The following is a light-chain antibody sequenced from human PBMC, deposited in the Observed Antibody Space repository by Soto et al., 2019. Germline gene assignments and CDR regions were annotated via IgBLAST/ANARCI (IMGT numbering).Light chain of an antibody. CDR1: QSVSIN. Sequence: EIVLTQSPGTLSLSPGERATLSCRASQSVSINLAWYQQKPGQAPRLLIYGASSRASGIPDRFSGSGSGTDFTLTISRLEPEDFAVYYCQQYGSSRTFGQGTKVDIK. CDR3: QQYGSSRT. CDR2: GAS. J-gene: IGKJ1*01. V-gene: IGKV3-20*01.